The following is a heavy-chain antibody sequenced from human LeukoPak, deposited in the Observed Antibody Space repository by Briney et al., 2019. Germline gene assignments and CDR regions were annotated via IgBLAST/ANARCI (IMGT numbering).Heavy chain of an antibody. J-gene: IGHJ3*02. CDR1: GFTFSSYA. Sequence: GGSLRLSCAASGFTFSSYAMSWVRQAPGKGLEWVSAISGSGGSTYYADSVKARFTISRDDSKNTAYLQMNSLKTEDTAVYYCTLTTDYYDSSGYFAFDIWGKGTMVTVSS. CDR2: ISGSGGST. D-gene: IGHD3-22*01. V-gene: IGHV3-23*01. CDR3: TLTTDYYDSSGYFAFDI.